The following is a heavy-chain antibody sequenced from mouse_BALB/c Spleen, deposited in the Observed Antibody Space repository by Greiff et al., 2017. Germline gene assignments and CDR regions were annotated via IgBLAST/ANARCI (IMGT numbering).Heavy chain of an antibody. Sequence: VQLQQSGAELMKPGASVKISCKATGYTFSSYWIEWVKQRPGHGLEWIGEILPGSGSTNYNEKFKGKATFNADTSSNTAYMQLSSLTSEDSAFYYCARGYYGSNRDYYAMDYWGQGTSVTVYS. CDR1: GYTFSSYW. D-gene: IGHD1-1*01. CDR2: ILPGSGST. J-gene: IGHJ4*01. CDR3: ARGYYGSNRDYYAMDY. V-gene: IGHV1-9*01.